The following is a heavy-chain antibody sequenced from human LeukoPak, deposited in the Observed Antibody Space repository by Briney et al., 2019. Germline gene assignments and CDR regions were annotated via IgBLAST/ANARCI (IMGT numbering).Heavy chain of an antibody. J-gene: IGHJ4*02. CDR1: GFTFSSYA. V-gene: IGHV3-23*01. D-gene: IGHD3-10*01. Sequence: GGSLRLSCAASGFTFSSYAMSWVRQAPGKGLEWVSAISGSGGTTYYADSVKGRFTISRGNSKNTLYLQMNSLRAEDTAVYYCAKGVLRLIYGSEGFYYFDYWGQGTLVTVSS. CDR3: AKGVLRLIYGSEGFYYFDY. CDR2: ISGSGGTT.